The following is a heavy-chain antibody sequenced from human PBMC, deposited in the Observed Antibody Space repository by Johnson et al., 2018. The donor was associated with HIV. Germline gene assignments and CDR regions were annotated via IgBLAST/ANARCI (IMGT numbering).Heavy chain of an antibody. CDR2: ISSSGSTI. V-gene: IGHV3-11*04. J-gene: IGHJ3*02. Sequence: QVQLVESGGGLVKPGGSLRLSCAASGFTFSDYYMSWIRQAPGKGLEWVSYISSSGSTIYYADSVQGRFTISRDNAKNSLYRQMNSLRAEDTAVYYCAREGAWSSSWYHDAFDIWGQGTMVTVSS. CDR1: GFTFSDYY. D-gene: IGHD6-13*01. CDR3: AREGAWSSSWYHDAFDI.